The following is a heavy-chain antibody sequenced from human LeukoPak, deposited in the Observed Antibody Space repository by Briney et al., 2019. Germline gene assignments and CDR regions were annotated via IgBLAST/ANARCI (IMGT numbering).Heavy chain of an antibody. J-gene: IGHJ4*02. Sequence: TSETLSLTCTVSGGSISSYYWSWIRQPPGKGLEWIGYIYYSGSTNYNPSLKSRVTISVDTSKNQFSLKLSSVTAADTAVYYCARASSGWYPHFDYWGQGTLVTVSS. D-gene: IGHD6-19*01. CDR2: IYYSGST. CDR1: GGSISSYY. V-gene: IGHV4-59*01. CDR3: ARASSGWYPHFDY.